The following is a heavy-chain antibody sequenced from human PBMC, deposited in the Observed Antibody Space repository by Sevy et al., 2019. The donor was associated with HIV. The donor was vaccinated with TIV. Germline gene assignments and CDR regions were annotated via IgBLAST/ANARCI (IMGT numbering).Heavy chain of an antibody. Sequence: SETLSLTCAVYGESVSSSYWTWIRQPPGGGLDWVGEVDHSGGTSYNPSLKSRATVSLDTSKRQVSLKLNSVTAADTAVYFCARGRAPNRLPLLCSGYDHMTAHFFDYWGQGALVTVSS. CDR2: VDHSGGT. J-gene: IGHJ4*02. CDR1: GESVSSSY. D-gene: IGHD5-12*01. V-gene: IGHV4-34*01. CDR3: ARGRAPNRLPLLCSGYDHMTAHFFDY.